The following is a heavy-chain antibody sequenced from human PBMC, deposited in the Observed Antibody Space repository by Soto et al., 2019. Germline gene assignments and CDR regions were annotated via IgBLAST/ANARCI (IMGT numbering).Heavy chain of an antibody. CDR3: VKDIMSSVSGGD. CDR1: GFPFVDYS. D-gene: IGHD3-16*01. CDR2: LSWNSASI. V-gene: IGHV3-9*01. J-gene: IGHJ4*02. Sequence: EVQLVESGGGLVQPGRSLRLSCAASGFPFVDYSMHWVRQPPGKGLEWVSGLSWNSASIAYAASVKGRFTISRDNARNSLYLQMERMRPEDTGFYYCVKDIMSSVSGGDWGQGVLVTVSS.